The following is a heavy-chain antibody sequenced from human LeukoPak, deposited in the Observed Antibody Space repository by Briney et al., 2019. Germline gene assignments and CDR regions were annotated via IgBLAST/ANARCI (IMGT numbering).Heavy chain of an antibody. CDR2: ISTSNSYI. Sequence: GGSLRLSCVVSGFTFSDYHMNWVRQAPGKGLEWVSSISTSNSYIYYADSLTGRFTISRDNAKNSLYLHMNSLTAEDTAVYYXXXLIKFGTSGYSFDYWGQGTLVTVSS. V-gene: IGHV3-21*01. J-gene: IGHJ4*02. CDR3: XXLIKFGTSGYSFDY. CDR1: GFTFSDYH. D-gene: IGHD3-16*01.